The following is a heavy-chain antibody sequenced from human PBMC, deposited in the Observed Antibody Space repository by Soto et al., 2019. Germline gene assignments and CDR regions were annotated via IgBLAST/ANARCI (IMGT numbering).Heavy chain of an antibody. J-gene: IGHJ4*02. CDR1: GVTVGNYG. CDR3: AKDLTVSNRAAGAWHYGADY. V-gene: IGHV3-30*18. CDR2: ISYDGSDI. Sequence: PLRRCWTASGVTVGNYGMHWVRHAAGEELAGVAVISYDGSDIYYADSVKGLFTVSRDNSKNTLFLQLNSLRVDDSALYYCAKDLTVSNRAAGAWHYGADYWGQGTLATV. D-gene: IGHD6-13*01.